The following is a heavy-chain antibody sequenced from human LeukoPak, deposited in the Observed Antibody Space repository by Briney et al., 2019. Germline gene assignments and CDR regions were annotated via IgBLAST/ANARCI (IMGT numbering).Heavy chain of an antibody. CDR1: GFTFSTYE. D-gene: IGHD6-6*01. CDR2: ISGSGSTI. J-gene: IGHJ4*02. CDR3: ASQTIAAGRDY. Sequence: GGSLRLSCTASGFTFSTYEMNWVRQAPEKGLEWVSYISGSGSTIYYADSVKGRFTISRDNAKNSLYLQMNSLRAEDTAVYYCASQTIAAGRDYWGQGTLVTVSS. V-gene: IGHV3-48*03.